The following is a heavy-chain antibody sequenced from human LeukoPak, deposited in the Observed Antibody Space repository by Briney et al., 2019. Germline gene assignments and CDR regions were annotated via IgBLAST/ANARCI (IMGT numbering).Heavy chain of an antibody. J-gene: IGHJ4*02. CDR1: GFSLSTSGVG. Sequence: SGPTLVNPTQTLTLTCTFSGFSLSTSGVGVGWIRQPPGKALEWLALIYWDDDKRYSPSLKSRLTITKDTSKNQVVLTMTNIDPVDTATYYCAREAAAGTIIDYWGQGTLVTVSS. D-gene: IGHD6-13*01. CDR3: AREAAAGTIIDY. CDR2: IYWDDDK. V-gene: IGHV2-5*02.